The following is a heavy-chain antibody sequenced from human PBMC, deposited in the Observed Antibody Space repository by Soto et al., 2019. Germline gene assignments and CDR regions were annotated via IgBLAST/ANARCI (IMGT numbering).Heavy chain of an antibody. D-gene: IGHD6-13*01. Sequence: HPGGSLRLSCAASGFTFSIYGMSWVRQAPGHGLEWVSAIGGSGATTYYADSVKGRFTISRDNSKNTLYLQMNSLRAEDTAIYYCAKVITAVVTAYWGQGTLVTVSS. J-gene: IGHJ4*02. CDR2: IGGSGATT. CDR3: AKVITAVVTAY. V-gene: IGHV3-23*01. CDR1: GFTFSIYG.